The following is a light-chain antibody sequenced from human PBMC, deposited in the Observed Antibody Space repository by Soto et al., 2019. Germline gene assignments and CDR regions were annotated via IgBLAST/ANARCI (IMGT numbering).Light chain of an antibody. CDR1: SSDVGGYIY. J-gene: IGLJ2*01. V-gene: IGLV2-14*01. CDR3: SSYTSGSTLLV. Sequence: QSALTQPASVSGSPGQSITISCTGTSSDVGGYIYVSWYQQHPGKAPKLMISEVSNRPSGVSNRFSGSKSGNTASLTISGLQAEDEAGYYCSSYTSGSTLLVFGGGTKLTVL. CDR2: EVS.